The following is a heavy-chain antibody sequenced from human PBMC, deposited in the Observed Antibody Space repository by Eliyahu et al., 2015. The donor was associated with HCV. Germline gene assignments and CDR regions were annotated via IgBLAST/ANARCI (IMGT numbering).Heavy chain of an antibody. V-gene: IGHV1-18*04. CDR2: ISAYXGNT. CDR3: ARGDSGWYDSSFDY. Sequence: QLVQSGAEVKKPGASVXVSCKASGXXFXSYGISWVRQAXXQGLEWMGWISAYXGNTNXAQKLQGRVTMTTDTSTSTAYMELRSLRSDDTAVYYCARGDSGWYDSSFDYWGQGTLATVSS. J-gene: IGHJ4*02. D-gene: IGHD6-19*01. CDR1: GXXFXSYG.